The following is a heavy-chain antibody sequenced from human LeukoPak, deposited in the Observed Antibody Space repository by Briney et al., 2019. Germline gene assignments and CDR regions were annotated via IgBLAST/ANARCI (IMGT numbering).Heavy chain of an antibody. CDR1: GFTFSSYS. CDR3: AGSAAAGY. Sequence: GGSLRLSCAASGFTFSSYSMNWVRQAPGKGLEWVTSISSSSSFIYYADSVKGRFTISRDNAKNSLYLQMNSLRAEDTAVYYCAGSAAAGYWGQGTLVTVSS. V-gene: IGHV3-21*01. CDR2: ISSSSSFI. D-gene: IGHD6-13*01. J-gene: IGHJ4*02.